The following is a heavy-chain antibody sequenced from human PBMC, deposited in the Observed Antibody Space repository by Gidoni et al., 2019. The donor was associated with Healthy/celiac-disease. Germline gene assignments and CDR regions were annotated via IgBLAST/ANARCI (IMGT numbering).Heavy chain of an antibody. CDR3: ARDPVVVVTSDAFDI. V-gene: IGHV3-33*01. CDR1: SRYG. D-gene: IGHD3-22*01. CDR2: IWYDGSNK. Sequence: SRYGKHWVRQAPGKGLELVAFIWYDGSNKYYADSVKGRFTISRDNSKNTLYLQMNSLRAEDTAVYYCARDPVVVVTSDAFDIWGQGTMVTVSS. J-gene: IGHJ3*02.